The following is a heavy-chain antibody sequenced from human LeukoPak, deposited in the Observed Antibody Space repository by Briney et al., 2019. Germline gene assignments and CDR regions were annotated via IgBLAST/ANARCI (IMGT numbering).Heavy chain of an antibody. V-gene: IGHV4-59*01. D-gene: IGHD6-19*01. CDR1: GVSISSYY. J-gene: IGHJ6*03. CDR3: ARAVAGTFYYYMDV. Sequence: SETLSLTCTVSGVSISSYYWSWIRQPPGKGLEWVGYIYYSGSTNYNPSLKSRVTISVDTSKNQFSLKLSSVTAADTAVYYCARAVAGTFYYYMDVWGKGTTVTISS. CDR2: IYYSGST.